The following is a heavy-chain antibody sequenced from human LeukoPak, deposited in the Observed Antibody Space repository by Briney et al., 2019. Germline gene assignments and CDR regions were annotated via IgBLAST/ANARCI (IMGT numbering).Heavy chain of an antibody. D-gene: IGHD6-6*01. CDR2: IKQDGSGK. V-gene: IGHV3-7*01. J-gene: IGHJ6*02. CDR1: GFTFSSYW. CDR3: AKDSSSSNYYYGLDV. Sequence: GGSLRLSCAASGFTFSSYWMSWVRQAPGKGLEWVANIKQDGSGKYYADSVKGRFTISRDNPKNTLYLQMNSLRAEDTALYYCAKDSSSSNYYYGLDVWGQGTTVTVSS.